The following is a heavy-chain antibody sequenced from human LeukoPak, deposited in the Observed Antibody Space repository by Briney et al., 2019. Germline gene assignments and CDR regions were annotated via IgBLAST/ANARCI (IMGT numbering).Heavy chain of an antibody. V-gene: IGHV1-2*02. D-gene: IGHD2-15*01. CDR3: ARDRYCSGGSCALGY. J-gene: IGHJ4*02. CDR2: INPNSGGT. CDR1: GYTFTGYY. Sequence: ASVKVSCKASGYTFTGYYMHWVRQAPGQGLEWMGWINPNSGGTNYAQKFQGRVTMTRDTSISTAYMELSRLRSDGTAVYYCARDRYCSGGSCALGYWGQGTLVTVSS.